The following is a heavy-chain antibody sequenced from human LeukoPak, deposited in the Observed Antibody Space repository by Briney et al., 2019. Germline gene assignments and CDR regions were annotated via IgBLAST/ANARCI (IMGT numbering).Heavy chain of an antibody. CDR2: INPNSGGT. V-gene: IGHV1-2*02. D-gene: IGHD2-21*01. J-gene: IGHJ4*02. CDR1: GYTFTGYY. Sequence: ASVKVSCKASGYTFTGYYMHWVRQAPGQGLEWMGWINPNSGGTNYAQKFQGRVTMTRDTSISTAYMELSRLRSDDTAVYYCATDCGGDCYFDYWGQGTLVTVPS. CDR3: ATDCGGDCYFDY.